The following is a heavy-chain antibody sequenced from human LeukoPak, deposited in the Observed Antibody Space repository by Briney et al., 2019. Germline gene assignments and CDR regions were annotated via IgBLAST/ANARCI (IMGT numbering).Heavy chain of an antibody. Sequence: GRSLRLSCAASGFTFNSDAMSWVRQAPGKGLEWVSAISGSGGSTYYADSVKGRSTISRDNSKNTLYLQMNSLRAEDTAVYYCAKVLDGLRWLVFFQHWGQGTLVTVSS. J-gene: IGHJ1*01. CDR3: AKVLDGLRWLVFFQH. CDR1: GFTFNSDA. V-gene: IGHV3-23*01. CDR2: ISGSGGST. D-gene: IGHD6-19*01.